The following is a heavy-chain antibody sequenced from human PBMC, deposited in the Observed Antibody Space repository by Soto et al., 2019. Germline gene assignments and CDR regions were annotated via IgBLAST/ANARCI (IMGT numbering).Heavy chain of an antibody. CDR1: GYSISSGYC. D-gene: IGHD6-19*01. V-gene: IGHV4-38-2*02. CDR2: IYHSGST. CDR3: ARDSYSSGWHRGWFDP. Sequence: SETLSLTCAVSGYSISSGYCWGWIRQPPGKGLEWIGSIYHSGSTYYNPSLKSRVTISVDTSKNQFSLKLSSVTAADTAVYYCARDSYSSGWHRGWFDPWGQGTLVTVSS. J-gene: IGHJ5*02.